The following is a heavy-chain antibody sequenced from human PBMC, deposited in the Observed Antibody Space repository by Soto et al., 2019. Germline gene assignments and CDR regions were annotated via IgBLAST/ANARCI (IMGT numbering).Heavy chain of an antibody. CDR2: IIPIFGTA. Sequence: VASVKVSCKASGGTFSSYAISWVRQAPGQGLEWMGGIIPIFGTANYAQKFQGRVTITADESTSTAYMELSSLRSEDTAVYYCARELKEYYYYGMDVWGQGTTVTVSS. CDR1: GGTFSSYA. CDR3: ARELKEYYYYGMDV. J-gene: IGHJ6*02. V-gene: IGHV1-69*13.